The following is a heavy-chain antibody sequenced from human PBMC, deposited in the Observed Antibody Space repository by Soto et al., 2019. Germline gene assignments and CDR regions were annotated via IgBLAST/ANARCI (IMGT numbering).Heavy chain of an antibody. CDR3: ARGGSYDWFDP. Sequence: ASETLSLTCTVSGGSISSSSYYWGWIRQPPGKGLEWIGSIYYSGSTYYNPSLKSRVTISVDTSKNQFSLKLSSVTAAETAVYYCARGGSYDWFDPWGQGTLVTVSS. J-gene: IGHJ5*02. CDR2: IYYSGST. CDR1: GGSISSSSYY. D-gene: IGHD1-26*01. V-gene: IGHV4-39*01.